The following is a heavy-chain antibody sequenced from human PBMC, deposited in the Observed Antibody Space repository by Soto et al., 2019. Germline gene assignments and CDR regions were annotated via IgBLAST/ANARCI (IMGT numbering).Heavy chain of an antibody. Sequence: QVQLVESGGGVVQPGRSLRLSCAASGFTFPRFGMHWVRQAPGKGLEWVALITYEGSQIYYADAVKGRFTISRDNGDNTLSLQMDNLRTEDTATYFCAKGRGEMNWANYYSLDVWGQATTVTVSS. V-gene: IGHV3-30*18. J-gene: IGHJ6*02. CDR1: GFTFPRFG. CDR2: ITYEGSQI. D-gene: IGHD5-18*01. CDR3: AKGRGEMNWANYYSLDV.